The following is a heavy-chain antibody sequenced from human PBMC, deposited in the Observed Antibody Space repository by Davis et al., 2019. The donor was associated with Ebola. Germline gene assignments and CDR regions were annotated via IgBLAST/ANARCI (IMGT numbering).Heavy chain of an antibody. J-gene: IGHJ6*02. CDR1: GFTFSSYS. CDR2: ISSSSSTI. Sequence: PGGSLRLSCAASGFTFSSYSMNWVRQAPGKGLEWVSYISSSSSTIYYADSVKGRFTISRDNAKNSLYLQMNSLRAEDTAVYYCARDRWYGDPYAILYYYYGMDVWGQGTTVTVSS. V-gene: IGHV3-48*01. CDR3: ARDRWYGDPYAILYYYYGMDV. D-gene: IGHD2-8*01.